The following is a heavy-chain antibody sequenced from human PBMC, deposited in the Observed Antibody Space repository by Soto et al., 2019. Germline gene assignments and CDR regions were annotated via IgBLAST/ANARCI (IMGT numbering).Heavy chain of an antibody. CDR2: ISASGGST. V-gene: IGHV3-23*01. J-gene: IGHJ4*02. CDR3: ARGAVTPDS. Sequence: PVVSLRLSCAASGFTFDSFAMTWVRQAPGKGLEWVSAISASGGSTYYADSVKGRFTISRDSSKNTLYLQMNSLRAEDTAVYYCARGAVTPDSWGQGTLVTV. D-gene: IGHD3-10*01. CDR1: GFTFDSFA.